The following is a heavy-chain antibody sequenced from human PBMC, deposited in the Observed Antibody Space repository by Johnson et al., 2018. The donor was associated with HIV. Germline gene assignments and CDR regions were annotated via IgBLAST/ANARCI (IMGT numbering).Heavy chain of an antibody. Sequence: VQLVESGVGVVQPGRSLRLSCAASGFTFSSYAMHWVRQAPGKGLEWVAVISYDGSNKYYADSVKGRFTISRDNSKNTLYLQMNSLRAEDTAVYYCARDRMRTAIGAFDIWGQGTMVTVSS. CDR1: GFTFSSYA. J-gene: IGHJ3*02. CDR3: ARDRMRTAIGAFDI. V-gene: IGHV3-30-3*01. D-gene: IGHD1-1*01. CDR2: ISYDGSNK.